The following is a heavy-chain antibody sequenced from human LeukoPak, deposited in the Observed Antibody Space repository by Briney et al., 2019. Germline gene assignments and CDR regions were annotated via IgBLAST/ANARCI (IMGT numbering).Heavy chain of an antibody. J-gene: IGHJ3*02. CDR3: AKDSTVTTFLLAFDI. CDR1: GFTFSSYG. V-gene: IGHV3-23*01. D-gene: IGHD4-17*01. CDR2: ISGSGGST. Sequence: PGGSLRLSCAASGFTFSSYGMSWVRQAPGKGLEWVSAISGSGGSTYYADSVKGRFTISRDNSKNTLYLQMNSLIAEDTAVYYCAKDSTVTTFLLAFDIWGQGTMVTVSS.